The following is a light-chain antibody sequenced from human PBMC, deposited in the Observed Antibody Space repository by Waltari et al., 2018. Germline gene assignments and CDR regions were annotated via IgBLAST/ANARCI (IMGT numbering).Light chain of an antibody. V-gene: IGKV3-20*01. CDR2: HAS. CDR3: QHYESLPVT. CDR1: QSISKY. J-gene: IGKJ1*01. Sequence: EMGWTHPPGTRLLLPGEKATLPSRASQSISKYLAWNQQKPGRAPRLLIYHASSRAAGIPDRFSGSGSGTDFSLTISRLEPEDFAVYYCQHYESLPVTFGQGTKVEIK.